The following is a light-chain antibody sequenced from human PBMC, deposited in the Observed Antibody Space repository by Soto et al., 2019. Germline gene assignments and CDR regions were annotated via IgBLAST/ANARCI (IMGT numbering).Light chain of an antibody. J-gene: IGKJ5*01. CDR3: QQYGSSPPIT. V-gene: IGKV3-20*01. Sequence: EIVLTQSPGTLSLSPGERATLSCRASQSVSSSYLAWYQQKPGQAPRLLIYGASNRATGIPDRFSGSGSGTDFTLSIRRLEAEDFAVYYCQQYGSSPPITFGQGTRLENK. CDR2: GAS. CDR1: QSVSSSY.